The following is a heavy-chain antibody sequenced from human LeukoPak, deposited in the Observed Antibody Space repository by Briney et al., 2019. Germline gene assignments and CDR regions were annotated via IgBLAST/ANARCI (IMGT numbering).Heavy chain of an antibody. D-gene: IGHD2-2*01. CDR2: IYYSGGT. CDR1: GGSISSGSYY. CDR3: VEYCSRTSGPYYYYYMDV. V-gene: IGHV4-39*01. J-gene: IGHJ6*03. Sequence: SETLSLTCTVSGGSISSGSYYWGWIRQPPGKGLERIGGIYYSGGTYYNPSLKSRVTISVDTSKNQFSLKLSSVTAADPAVYYFVEYCSRTSGPYYYYYMDVGGKGTTVTVS.